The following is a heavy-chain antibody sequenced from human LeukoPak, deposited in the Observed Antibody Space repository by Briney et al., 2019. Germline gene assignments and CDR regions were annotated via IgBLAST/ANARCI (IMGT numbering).Heavy chain of an antibody. V-gene: IGHV3-23*01. CDR2: ITGYGDST. CDR3: AKGGRGMNWFDP. CDR1: GITFDGYA. J-gene: IGHJ5*02. Sequence: GGSLRLSCTASGITFDGYAMSWVRQAPGKGLEWVSSITGYGDSTYYAASVKGRFTISRDNSKNTLSLQMNSLRVDDTAVYYCAKGGRGMNWFDPWGQGTLVTISS. D-gene: IGHD3-16*01.